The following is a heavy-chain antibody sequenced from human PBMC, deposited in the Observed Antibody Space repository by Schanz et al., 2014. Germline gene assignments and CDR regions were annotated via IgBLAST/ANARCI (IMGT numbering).Heavy chain of an antibody. J-gene: IGHJ6*03. V-gene: IGHV3-48*01. CDR3: ARPSDSSWYMDV. Sequence: AQLVESGGGVVQPGRSLRLSCAASGFAFRSYAMHWVRQAPGKGLEWVSRMIGSGSSVFYADSVKGRFTISRDNAKNSLYLQMNSLRAEDTAVYYCARPSDSSWYMDVWGKGTTVTVSS. CDR1: GFAFRSYA. CDR2: MIGSGSSV. D-gene: IGHD2-21*02.